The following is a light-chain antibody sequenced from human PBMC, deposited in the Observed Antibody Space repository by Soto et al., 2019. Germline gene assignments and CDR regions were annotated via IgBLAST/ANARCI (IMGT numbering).Light chain of an antibody. CDR2: DAS. Sequence: EVVLRQSPATLSLSPGERATLSCRASQSISIYLAWYQQKPGQTPRLLIYDASNRATGTPARFSGSGSGTDFTLTISSLEPEDFAVYYCQQRKYWPPITFGQGTRLEIK. CDR1: QSISIY. J-gene: IGKJ5*01. CDR3: QQRKYWPPIT. V-gene: IGKV3-11*01.